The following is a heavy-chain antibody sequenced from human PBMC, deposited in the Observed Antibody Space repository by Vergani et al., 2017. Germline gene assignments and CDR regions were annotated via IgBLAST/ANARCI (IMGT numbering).Heavy chain of an antibody. V-gene: IGHV1-18*04. CDR2: ISPYNHKT. CDR1: GYTFVNPP. Sequence: QAQLGQSDSEVKKPGDSVTLSCKTSGYTFVNPPITWVRQAPGQGLEWMGWISPYNHKTLYSQKVEGRVTMTSDTSSSTVFLEWRRLTSDDTASYDCARSQMATNDFDLWGRGTLVTVSS. D-gene: IGHD5-24*01. J-gene: IGHJ4*02. CDR3: ARSQMATNDFDL.